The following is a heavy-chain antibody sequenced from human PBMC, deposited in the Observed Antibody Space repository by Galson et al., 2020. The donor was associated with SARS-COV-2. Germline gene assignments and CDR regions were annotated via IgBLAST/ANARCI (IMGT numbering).Heavy chain of an antibody. V-gene: IGHV1-46*03. D-gene: IGHD4-4*01. CDR1: GYTFTSYY. J-gene: IGHJ6*02. Sequence: ASVKVSCKASGYTFTSYYMHWVRQAPGQGLEWMGITNPSGGSTSYAQKFQGRVTMTRDTSTSTVYMELSSLRSEDTAVYYCARDLTVTTTYYYYYGMDVWGQGTTVTVSS. CDR2: TNPSGGST. CDR3: ARDLTVTTTYYYYYGMDV.